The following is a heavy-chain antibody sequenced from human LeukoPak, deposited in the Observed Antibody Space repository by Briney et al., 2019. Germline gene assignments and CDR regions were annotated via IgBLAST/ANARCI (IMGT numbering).Heavy chain of an antibody. CDR1: GYTFTSYG. J-gene: IGHJ4*02. CDR3: ARFTMVRGVIINYFDY. V-gene: IGHV1-18*01. CDR2: ISAYNGNT. D-gene: IGHD3-10*01. Sequence: ASVKVSCKASGYTFTSYGISWVRQAPGQGLEWMGWISAYNGNTNYAQKLQGRVTMTTDTSTSTAYTELRSLRSDDTAVYYCARFTMVRGVIINYFDYWGQGTLVTVSS.